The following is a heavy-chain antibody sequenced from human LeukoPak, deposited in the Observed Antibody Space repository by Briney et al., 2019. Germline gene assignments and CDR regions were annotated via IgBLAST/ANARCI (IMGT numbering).Heavy chain of an antibody. J-gene: IGHJ5*02. CDR3: ARVLLYCSSTSCSGGWFDP. V-gene: IGHV4-31*03. D-gene: IGHD2-2*01. CDR1: GASISSGHYY. Sequence: PSQTLSLTCTVSGASISSGHYYWSWIRQHPGKGLEWIGYIYYSGSTHYNPSLKSRVTISVDTSKNQFSLKLSSVTAADTAVYYCARVLLYCSSTSCSGGWFDPWGQGTLVTVSS. CDR2: IYYSGST.